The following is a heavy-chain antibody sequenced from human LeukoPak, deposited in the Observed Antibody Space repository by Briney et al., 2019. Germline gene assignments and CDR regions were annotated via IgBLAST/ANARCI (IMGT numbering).Heavy chain of an antibody. CDR3: ATQYYYDSSGYYVYGY. J-gene: IGHJ4*02. Sequence: SETLSLTCTVSGGSISSSSYYWGWIRQPPGKGLEWIGSIYYSGSTYYNPSLKSRVTISVDTSKNQFSLKLSSVTAADTAAYYCATQYYYDSSGYYVYGYWGQGTLVTVSS. V-gene: IGHV4-39*01. CDR1: GGSISSSSYY. D-gene: IGHD3-22*01. CDR2: IYYSGST.